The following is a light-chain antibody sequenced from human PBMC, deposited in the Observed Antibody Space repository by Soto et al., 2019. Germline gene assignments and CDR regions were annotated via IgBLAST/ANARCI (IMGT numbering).Light chain of an antibody. CDR1: QSVLYSSNNRNY. J-gene: IGKJ5*01. CDR3: QQYYSTPIT. CDR2: WAS. Sequence: DIVMTQSPDSLAVSLGERATINCKSSQSVLYSSNNRNYLAWYQQKPGQSPKLLIYWASTREPGVPDRFSGSGSGTDFTLTISSLQAGDVAVYYCQQYYSTPITFGQGTRLEIK. V-gene: IGKV4-1*01.